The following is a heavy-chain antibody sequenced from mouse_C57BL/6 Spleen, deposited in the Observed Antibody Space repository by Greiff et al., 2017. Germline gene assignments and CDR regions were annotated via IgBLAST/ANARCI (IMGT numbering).Heavy chain of an antibody. Sequence: EVKLVESGGGLVKPGGSLKLSCAASGFTFSDYGMHRVRQAPEKGLEWVAYISSGSSTIYYADTVKGRFTISRDNAKNTLFLQMTSLRSEDTAMYYCARDNSMDYWGQGTSVTVSS. V-gene: IGHV5-17*01. CDR2: ISSGSSTI. J-gene: IGHJ4*01. CDR1: GFTFSDYG. CDR3: ARDNSMDY. D-gene: IGHD1-3*01.